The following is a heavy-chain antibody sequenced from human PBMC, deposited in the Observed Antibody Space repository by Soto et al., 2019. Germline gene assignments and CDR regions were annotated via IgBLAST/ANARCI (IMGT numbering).Heavy chain of an antibody. D-gene: IGHD3-9*01. CDR3: ARERDFLTGYSFDY. V-gene: IGHV1-3*01. CDR1: GFPFTTYA. J-gene: IGHJ4*02. Sequence: EASVKVSCKASGFPFTTYAIHWVRQAPGQRLEWMGWINCGNGNTKYSQKLQGRVTITRDTSASTADMELSSLRSEDTAVYYCARERDFLTGYSFDYWGQGTLVTVSS. CDR2: INCGNGNT.